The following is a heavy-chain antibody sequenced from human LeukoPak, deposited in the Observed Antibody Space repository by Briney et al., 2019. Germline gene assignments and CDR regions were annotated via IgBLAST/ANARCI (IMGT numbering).Heavy chain of an antibody. J-gene: IGHJ5*02. CDR3: ARDVDTSSHSSQLDP. Sequence: GGSLRLSCATAGFTFSTFGIHWVRQTPGKGLEWAAAIQSDGSKQYYGDSVKGRFTISRDSSKNTVYLQTNSLRDEDTAVYCARDVDTSSHSSQLDPWGQGTLVTVSS. V-gene: IGHV3-33*01. CDR1: GFTFSTFG. CDR2: IQSDGSKQ. D-gene: IGHD5-18*01.